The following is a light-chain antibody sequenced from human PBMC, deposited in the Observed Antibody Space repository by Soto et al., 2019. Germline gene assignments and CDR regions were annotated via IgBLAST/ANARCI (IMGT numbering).Light chain of an antibody. Sequence: DIVMTQSPDSLAVSLGERATINCRSSQSVLYSSNNKNYLAWYQQKPGHPPKLLIYWTSTRESGVPDRFSGSGSGTDFPLTISSLQAEDVEVYYCHKYYSLPYIFGRGTKLEIK. CDR2: WTS. J-gene: IGKJ2*01. CDR3: HKYYSLPYI. V-gene: IGKV4-1*01. CDR1: QSVLYSSNNKNY.